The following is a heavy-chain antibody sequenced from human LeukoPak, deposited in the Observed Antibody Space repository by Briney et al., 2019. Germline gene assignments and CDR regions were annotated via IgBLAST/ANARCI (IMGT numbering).Heavy chain of an antibody. V-gene: IGHV4-61*08. CDR2: IYYSGST. Sequence: NASETLSLTCTVSGGSISSSDYYWSWIRQPPGKGLEWIGYIYYSGSTNYNPSLKSRVTISVDTSKNQFSLKLSSVTAADTAVYYCARDRPYSSSYSYFDYWGQGTLVTVSS. J-gene: IGHJ4*02. CDR1: GGSISSSDYY. D-gene: IGHD6-13*01. CDR3: ARDRPYSSSYSYFDY.